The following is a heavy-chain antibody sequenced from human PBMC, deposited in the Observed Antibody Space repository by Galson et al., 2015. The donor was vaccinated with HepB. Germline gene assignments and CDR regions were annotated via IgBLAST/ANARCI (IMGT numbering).Heavy chain of an antibody. J-gene: IGHJ4*02. CDR1: GFTFSSYW. CDR2: IKQDGSEK. CDR3: ARAGGGKNLKLLDY. V-gene: IGHV3-7*01. Sequence: SLRLSCAASGFTFSSYWMSWVRQAPGKGLEWVANIKQDGSEKYYVDSVKGRFTISRDNAKNSLYLQMNSLRAEDTAVYYCARAGGGKNLKLLDYWGQGTLVTVSS. D-gene: IGHD4-23*01.